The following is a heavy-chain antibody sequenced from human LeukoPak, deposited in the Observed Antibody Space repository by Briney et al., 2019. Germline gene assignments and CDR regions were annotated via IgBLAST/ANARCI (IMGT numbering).Heavy chain of an antibody. V-gene: IGHV3-15*01. CDR1: GFTFTNAW. Sequence: GGSLRLSCAASGFTFTNAWLTWVRQAPGRGLEWVGLIKTKTGGATTNYAAPVKGRFTISRDDSKNTLYLQMNSLKTEDTAVYYCTTDAYYYDSSGYYYVSYYFDYWGQGTLVTVSS. CDR2: IKTKTGGATT. CDR3: TTDAYYYDSSGYYYVSYYFDY. J-gene: IGHJ4*02. D-gene: IGHD3-22*01.